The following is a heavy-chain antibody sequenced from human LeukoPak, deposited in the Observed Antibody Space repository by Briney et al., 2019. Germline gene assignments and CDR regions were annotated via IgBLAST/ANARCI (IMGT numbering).Heavy chain of an antibody. CDR2: IIPIFGTA. Sequence: ASVKVSCKASGGTFSSYAISWVRQAPGQGLEWMGGIIPIFGTANYAQKFQGRVTITTDESTSTAYMELSSRRSEDTAVYYCARGSGGVWFGELHHYFDYWGQGTLVTVSS. D-gene: IGHD3-10*01. CDR3: ARGSGGVWFGELHHYFDY. V-gene: IGHV1-69*05. CDR1: GGTFSSYA. J-gene: IGHJ4*02.